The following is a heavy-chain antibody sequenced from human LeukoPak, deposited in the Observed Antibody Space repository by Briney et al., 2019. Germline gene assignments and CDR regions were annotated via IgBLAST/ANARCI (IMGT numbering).Heavy chain of an antibody. J-gene: IGHJ5*02. Sequence: VASVKVSCKASGGTFSSYAISWVRQAPGQGLEWMGRIIPIFGTANYAQKFQGRVTITADESTSTAYMELSSLRSEDTAVYYCAINAQYYYDSSGYYYNWFDPWGQGTLVTVSS. V-gene: IGHV1-69*13. CDR1: GGTFSSYA. CDR3: AINAQYYYDSSGYYYNWFDP. CDR2: IIPIFGTA. D-gene: IGHD3-22*01.